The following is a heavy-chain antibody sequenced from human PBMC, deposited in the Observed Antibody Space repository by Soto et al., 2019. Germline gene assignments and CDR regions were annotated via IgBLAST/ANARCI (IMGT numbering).Heavy chain of an antibody. Sequence: QVQLQESGPGLVKPSGTLSLTCAVSGGSIISSHWWSWVRQPPGKGLEWIGEIYHSGSTNYNPSLKMRVTIAEDKSTTQSSLKMSSVNAAAPDVYSCARAGGGEDYWGQGTLVTVSS. D-gene: IGHD3-16*01. V-gene: IGHV4-4*02. CDR3: ARAGGGEDY. J-gene: IGHJ4*02. CDR2: IYHSGST. CDR1: GGSIISSHW.